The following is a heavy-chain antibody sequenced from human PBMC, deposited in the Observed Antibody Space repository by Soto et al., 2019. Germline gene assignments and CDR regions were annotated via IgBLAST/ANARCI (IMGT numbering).Heavy chain of an antibody. CDR2: VYYSGTT. V-gene: IGHV4-61*08. Sequence: PSSSXSLTWTFGVCSIYSGEYYLSWIRQPPGNVLEWIGYVYYSGTTNYNPFLKSRVTLSLDKSKNQLSLKMNSVTDADPAPYYCATDVIAPNTYLETWGQGTLVKVYS. CDR3: ATDVIAPNTYLET. J-gene: IGHJ4*02. D-gene: IGHD1-26*01. CDR1: VCSIYSGEYY.